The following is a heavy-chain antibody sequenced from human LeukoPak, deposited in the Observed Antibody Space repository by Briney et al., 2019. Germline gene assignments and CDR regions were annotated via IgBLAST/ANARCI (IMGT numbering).Heavy chain of an antibody. J-gene: IGHJ5*02. Sequence: ASVKVSCKASGYTFSGYYMDWVRQATGQGLEWMGWMNPNSGNTGYAQKFQGRVTMTRNTSISTAYMELSSLRSEDTAVYYCARGRWERRGGDWFDPWGQGTLVTVSS. V-gene: IGHV1-8*02. CDR1: GYTFSGYY. CDR3: ARGRWERRGGDWFDP. CDR2: MNPNSGNT. D-gene: IGHD2-21*01.